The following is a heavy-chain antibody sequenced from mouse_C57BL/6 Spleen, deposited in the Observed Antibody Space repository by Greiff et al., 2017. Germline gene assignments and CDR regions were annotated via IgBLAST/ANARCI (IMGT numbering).Heavy chain of an antibody. D-gene: IGHD2-1*01. Sequence: EVKLLESGPGLVKPSQSLSLTCSVTGYSITSGYYWNWIRQFPGNKLEWMGYISYDGSNNYNPSLKNRISITRDTSKNQFFLKLNSVTTEDTATYYCARDEGNYELWFAYWGQGTLVTVSA. J-gene: IGHJ3*01. CDR2: ISYDGSN. V-gene: IGHV3-6*01. CDR1: GYSITSGYY. CDR3: ARDEGNYELWFAY.